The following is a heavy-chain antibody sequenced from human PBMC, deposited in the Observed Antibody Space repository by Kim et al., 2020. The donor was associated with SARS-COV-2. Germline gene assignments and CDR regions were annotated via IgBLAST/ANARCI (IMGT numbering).Heavy chain of an antibody. CDR1: GFTFGSFW. V-gene: IGHV3-7*01. D-gene: IGHD2-2*01. Sequence: GGSLRLSCEGSGFTFGSFWMSWVRQAPGKGLEWVANIMQDGSEKYYVDSVKGRFTISRDNAKNSLYLQMNSLRAEDTAVYYCARDRRIWDCSANCYNYYYYFYMDVWGKGTTVTVSS. CDR2: IMQDGSEK. CDR3: ARDRRIWDCSANCYNYYYYFYMDV. J-gene: IGHJ6*03.